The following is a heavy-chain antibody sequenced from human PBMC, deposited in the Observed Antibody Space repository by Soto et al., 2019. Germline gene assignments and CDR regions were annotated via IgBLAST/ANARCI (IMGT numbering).Heavy chain of an antibody. J-gene: IGHJ4*02. CDR3: ASTSEEWFGELDY. D-gene: IGHD3-10*01. Sequence: VQLVESGGGLVQPGGSLRLSCAASGFTFSDYYMSWIRQAPGKGLEWISYITSSGSTVYYADSVKGRFTISRDNAKNSLYLQMNSLRAEDTAVYYCASTSEEWFGELDYWGQGTLVTVSS. CDR1: GFTFSDYY. CDR2: ITSSGSTV. V-gene: IGHV3-11*01.